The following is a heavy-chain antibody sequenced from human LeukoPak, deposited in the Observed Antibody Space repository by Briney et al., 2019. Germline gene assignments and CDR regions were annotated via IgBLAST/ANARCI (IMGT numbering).Heavy chain of an antibody. Sequence: SETLSLTCTVSGGSFSIYYWSWIRQPAGKGLEWIGYIYYSGSTNYNPSLKSRVTISVDTSKNQFSLKLSSVTAADTTVYYCATGITTISPYYFDYWGQGTLVTVSS. J-gene: IGHJ4*02. D-gene: IGHD3-22*01. CDR1: GGSFSIYY. CDR3: ATGITTISPYYFDY. V-gene: IGHV4-59*01. CDR2: IYYSGST.